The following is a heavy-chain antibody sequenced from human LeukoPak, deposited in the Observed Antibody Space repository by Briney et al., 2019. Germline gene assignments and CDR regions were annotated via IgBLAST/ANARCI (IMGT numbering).Heavy chain of an antibody. CDR3: ARVRTYGDLLDY. CDR1: GYTFTSYG. CDR2: ISAYNGNT. J-gene: IGHJ4*02. Sequence: ASVKVSCKASGYTFTSYGISWVRQAPGQGLEWMGWISAYNGNTNYAQKLQGRVTMTTDTSTSTAHMELRSLRSDDTAVYYCARVRTYGDLLDYWGQGTLVTVSS. D-gene: IGHD4-17*01. V-gene: IGHV1-18*01.